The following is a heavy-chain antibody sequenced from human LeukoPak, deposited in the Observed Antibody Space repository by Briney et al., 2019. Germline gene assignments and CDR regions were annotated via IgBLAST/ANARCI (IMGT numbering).Heavy chain of an antibody. CDR1: GGSVSSYY. CDR2: IHNSGRT. J-gene: IGHJ3*02. CDR3: ASETSYYYDSSGYPKPSADAFDI. Sequence: PSETLSLTCSVSGGSVSSYYWSWIRQSPGKGLEWIGYIHNSGRTNYNPSLKSRVTGFVDTSKNQVSLRLSSVTAADTAVYYCASETSYYYDSSGYPKPSADAFDIWGQGTMVTVSS. V-gene: IGHV4-4*08. D-gene: IGHD3-22*01.